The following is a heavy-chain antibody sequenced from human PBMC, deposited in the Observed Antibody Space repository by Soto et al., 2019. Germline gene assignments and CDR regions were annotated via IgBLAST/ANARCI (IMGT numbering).Heavy chain of an antibody. CDR1: GYTFTNYG. D-gene: IGHD3-22*01. CDR2: ISGYNGNT. CDR3: ARDREYYYDSSGNYYYHYGMAV. V-gene: IGHV1-18*04. J-gene: IGHJ6*02. Sequence: QVQLVESGAEVKKPGASVKVSCKASGYTFTNYGISWVRPAPGQGLEWMGWISGYNGNTKYAQKFQGRVTMTTDTPTNTAYMDLRSLRSDDTAVYYCARDREYYYDSSGNYYYHYGMAVWGQGTTVTVS.